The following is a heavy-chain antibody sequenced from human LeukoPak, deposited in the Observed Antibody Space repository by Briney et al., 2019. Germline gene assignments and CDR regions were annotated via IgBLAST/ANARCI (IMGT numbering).Heavy chain of an antibody. Sequence: SETLSLTFTVAGPSLIVSGSYSGWVRQPPGKGLEWIGNVYFSGSTFYNPSLQSRVTMSIDASQSQFAPKLRSVTAADTAVYVCARKVGRKYAALDSWGQGALVTVSS. J-gene: IGHJ4*02. CDR3: ARKVGRKYAALDS. CDR2: VYFSGST. V-gene: IGHV4-39*01. D-gene: IGHD2-15*01. CDR1: GPSLIVSGSY.